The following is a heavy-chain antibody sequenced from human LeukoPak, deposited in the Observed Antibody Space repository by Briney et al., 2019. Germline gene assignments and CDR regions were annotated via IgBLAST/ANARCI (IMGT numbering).Heavy chain of an antibody. CDR3: ARGGYCSSTSCVYYYYMDV. Sequence: ASVKVSCKASGGTFSSYAISWVRQAPGQGLEWMGWISAYNGNTNYAQKLQGRVTMTTDTSTSTAYMELRSLRSDDTAVYYCARGGYCSSTSCVYYYYMDVWGKGTTVTISS. CDR1: GGTFSSYA. J-gene: IGHJ6*03. V-gene: IGHV1-18*01. CDR2: ISAYNGNT. D-gene: IGHD2-2*01.